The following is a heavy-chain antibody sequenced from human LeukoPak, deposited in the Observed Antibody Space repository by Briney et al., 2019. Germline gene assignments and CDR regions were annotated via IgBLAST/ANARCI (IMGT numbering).Heavy chain of an antibody. CDR2: ISYDGSNK. CDR1: GFTFSTSG. J-gene: IGHJ6*04. D-gene: IGHD4-17*01. CDR3: AKAATTRYYYGMDV. V-gene: IGHV3-30*18. Sequence: GGSLRLSCAASGFTFSTSGMHWVRQAPGKGLEWVAFISYDGSNKYYADSVKGRFTISRDNSKNTVYLVMNSLRTEDTAVYYCAKAATTRYYYGMDVWGKGTTVTVSS.